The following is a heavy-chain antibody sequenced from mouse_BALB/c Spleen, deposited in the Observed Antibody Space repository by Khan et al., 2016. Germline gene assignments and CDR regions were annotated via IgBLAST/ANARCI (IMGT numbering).Heavy chain of an antibody. CDR1: GDSITSGF. D-gene: IGHD2-3*01. J-gene: IGHJ4*01. V-gene: IGHV3-8*02. CDR3: ARIYDDFYYAMDY. CDR2: ISYSGST. Sequence: EVQLQESGPSLVKPSQTLSLTCSVTGDSITSGFWNWIRKFPGNKLEYMGYISYSGSTYYNPSLKSRISITRDPSKNQYYLQLNSVTTEDTATYYCARIYDDFYYAMDYWGQGTSVNVAS.